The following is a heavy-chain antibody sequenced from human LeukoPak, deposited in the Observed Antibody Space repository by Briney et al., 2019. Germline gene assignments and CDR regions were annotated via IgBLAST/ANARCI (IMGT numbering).Heavy chain of an antibody. CDR3: AKDNQQIAAADTYLDY. J-gene: IGHJ4*02. CDR1: GFTFDDYA. V-gene: IGHV3-9*01. CDR2: ISWNSGSI. Sequence: GGSLRLSCAASGFTFDDYAMHWVRQAPGKGLEWVSGISWNSGSIGYADSVKGRFTISRDNAKNSLYLQMNSLRAEDTALYYCAKDNQQIAAADTYLDYWGQGTLVTVSS. D-gene: IGHD6-13*01.